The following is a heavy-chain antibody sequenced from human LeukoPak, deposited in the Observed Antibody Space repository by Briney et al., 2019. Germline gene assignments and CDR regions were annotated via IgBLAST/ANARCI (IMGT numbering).Heavy chain of an antibody. V-gene: IGHV3-30*03. J-gene: IGHJ4*02. D-gene: IGHD3-3*01. Sequence: GGSLRLSCAASGFTFTSYGMHWVRQAPGMGLDWVALISYDGTIKYYADSVKGRFTISRDNAKNSLYLQMNSLRTEDTAVYYCARSARSEDDDFWSGYLGNWGQGTLVTVSS. CDR1: GFTFTSYG. CDR2: ISYDGTIK. CDR3: ARSARSEDDDFWSGYLGN.